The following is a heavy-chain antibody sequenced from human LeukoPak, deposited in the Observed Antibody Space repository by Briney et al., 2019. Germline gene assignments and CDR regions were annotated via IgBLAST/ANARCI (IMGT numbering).Heavy chain of an antibody. V-gene: IGHV4-4*07. Sequence: PSETLSLTCAVSGGSISSYYWSWIRKPPGQGLELNGRISTGGTTNYSPSLTSRITMSVDTSKNQFSLNLTPVTAGDTAVYYCARELSPSRAHDYWGQGTLVTVSS. CDR1: GGSISSYY. CDR3: ARELSPSRAHDY. CDR2: ISTGGTT. J-gene: IGHJ4*02. D-gene: IGHD5-24*01.